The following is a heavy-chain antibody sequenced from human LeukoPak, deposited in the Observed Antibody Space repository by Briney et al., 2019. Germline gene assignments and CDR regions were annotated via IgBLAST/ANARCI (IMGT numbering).Heavy chain of an antibody. CDR2: MNPNSGNT. Sequence: ASVKVSCKASGYTFTSYDINWVRQATGQGLEWMGWMNPNSGNTGYAQKFQGRVTMTRNTSISTAYMELSSLRSEDTAVYYCARSGYSNGYYYYGMDVWGQGTTVTVSS. J-gene: IGHJ6*02. V-gene: IGHV1-8*01. D-gene: IGHD5-18*01. CDR1: GYTFTSYD. CDR3: ARSGYSNGYYYYGMDV.